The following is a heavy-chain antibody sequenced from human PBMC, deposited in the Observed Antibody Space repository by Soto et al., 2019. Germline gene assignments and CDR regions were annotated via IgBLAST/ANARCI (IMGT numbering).Heavy chain of an antibody. CDR2: IDPSDSYT. J-gene: IGHJ5*02. CDR3: ARGGGYDYFRANWFDP. CDR1: GYSFTSYW. D-gene: IGHD5-12*01. V-gene: IGHV5-10-1*01. Sequence: RGESLKISCKGSGYSFTSYWISWVRQMPGKGLEWMGRIDPSDSYTNYSPSFQGHVTISADKSISTAYLQWSSPKASDTAMYYCARGGGYDYFRANWFDPWGQGTLVTVSS.